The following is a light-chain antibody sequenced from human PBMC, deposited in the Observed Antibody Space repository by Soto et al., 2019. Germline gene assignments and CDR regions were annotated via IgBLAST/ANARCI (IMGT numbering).Light chain of an antibody. V-gene: IGLV2-23*01. CDR3: CSYAGSNSVV. J-gene: IGLJ2*01. CDR1: SRDVGSYNL. Sequence: QSALTQPASVSGSPGQSITISCTGTSRDVGSYNLVSWYQQPPGKAPKPLIYEGSKRPSGVSNRFSGSKSGNTASLTISGLQHEDEADYYCCSYAGSNSVVFGGGTKLTVL. CDR2: EGS.